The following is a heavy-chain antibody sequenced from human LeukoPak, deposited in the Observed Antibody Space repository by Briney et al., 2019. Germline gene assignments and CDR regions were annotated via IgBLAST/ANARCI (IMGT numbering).Heavy chain of an antibody. Sequence: PSETLSLTCAVYGGSFSGYYWGWIRQPPGKGLERIGEINHSGSTNYNPSLKSRVTISVDTSKNQFSLKLSSVTAADTAVYYCARGLGSSSGYSLDYWGQGTLVTVSS. J-gene: IGHJ4*02. D-gene: IGHD3-22*01. CDR2: INHSGST. CDR3: ARGLGSSSGYSLDY. V-gene: IGHV4-34*01. CDR1: GGSFSGYY.